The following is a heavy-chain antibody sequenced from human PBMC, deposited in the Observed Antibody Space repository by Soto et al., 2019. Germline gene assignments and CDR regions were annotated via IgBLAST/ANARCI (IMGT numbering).Heavy chain of an antibody. J-gene: IGHJ5*01. V-gene: IGHV4-30-2*01. CDR2: IYHSGST. Sequence: SETLCLTCAVSGGSIISCGYSWSWIRQPPGKGLEWIGYIYHSGSTYYNPSLKSRVTISVDRSKNQFSLKLSSVTAADTAVYYCARGSYWFDSRGQGTLVSVSS. CDR3: ARGSYWFDS. CDR1: GGSIISCGYS. D-gene: IGHD6-13*01.